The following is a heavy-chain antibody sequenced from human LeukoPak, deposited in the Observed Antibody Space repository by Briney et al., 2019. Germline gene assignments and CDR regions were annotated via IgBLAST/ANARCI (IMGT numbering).Heavy chain of an antibody. V-gene: IGHV3-23*01. J-gene: IGHJ4*03. D-gene: IGHD6-13*01. CDR2: ISGSGGST. Sequence: PGGSLRLSCAASGFTFSSYAMSWVRQAPGKGLEWVSAISGSGGSTYYADSVKGRCTISRDNSKNTLYLQMNSLRAEDTAVYYCASPIAAAGYFDYWGQGTTVTVSS. CDR3: ASPIAAAGYFDY. CDR1: GFTFSSYA.